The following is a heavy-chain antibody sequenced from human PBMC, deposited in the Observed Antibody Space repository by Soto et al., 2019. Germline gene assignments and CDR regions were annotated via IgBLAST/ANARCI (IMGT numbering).Heavy chain of an antibody. CDR1: GFSLANYP. Sequence: GGSLRLSCVASGFSLANYPMNWVRQTPGKGLEWISYSSPRGDTIYYADSVEGRFTISRDNTRNSLSLHMSSLRDEDSALYYCAKGPHTNVGWPYYFESWGQGVPVTVSS. CDR2: SSPRGDTI. V-gene: IGHV3-48*02. D-gene: IGHD6-19*01. CDR3: AKGPHTNVGWPYYFES. J-gene: IGHJ4*02.